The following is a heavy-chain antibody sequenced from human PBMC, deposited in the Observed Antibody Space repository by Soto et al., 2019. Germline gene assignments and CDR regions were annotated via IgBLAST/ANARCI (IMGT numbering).Heavy chain of an antibody. J-gene: IGHJ6*02. CDR2: IWYDGSNK. D-gene: IGHD2-2*01. CDR1: GSTLSSYG. Sequence: GGSLRLSCAASGSTLSSYGMHWVRQAPGKGLERVAVIWYDGSNKYYAASVKGRFTISRDNSKNTMYLQMNSLRADDTAVYYCAREITTYCSSTSCYPYYYYCIDVWGRVTTVTVAS. CDR3: AREITTYCSSTSCYPYYYYCIDV. V-gene: IGHV3-33*01.